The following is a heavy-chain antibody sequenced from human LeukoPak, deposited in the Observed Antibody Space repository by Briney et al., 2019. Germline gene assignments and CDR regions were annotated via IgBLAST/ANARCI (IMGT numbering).Heavy chain of an antibody. CDR2: ISSSGGRT. V-gene: IGHV3-23*01. J-gene: IGHJ3*02. Sequence: PGGSLRLSCAASGITFSNYAMSWVRQAPGKGLEWVSGISSSGGRTYYADSVKGRFTISRDNSMNTLYLQMNSLRAEDTAVYYCAKDVSGLDAFNIWGQGTMVTVSS. D-gene: IGHD6-19*01. CDR3: AKDVSGLDAFNI. CDR1: GITFSNYA.